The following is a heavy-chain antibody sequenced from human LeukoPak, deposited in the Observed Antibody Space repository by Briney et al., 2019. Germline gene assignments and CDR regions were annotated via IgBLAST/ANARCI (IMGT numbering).Heavy chain of an antibody. J-gene: IGHJ4*02. Sequence: SCAAXXFTXXNAWMSWVRQAPGKGLEWVGRIKSKTDGGTTDYAATGKGRFTIEREDKKNTLYLQMNSLKTEDTAVYYCTTVRGELLDYWGQGTLVTVSS. CDR2: IKSKTDGGTT. V-gene: IGHV3-15*01. D-gene: IGHD1-26*01. CDR3: TTVRGELLDY. CDR1: XFTXXNAW.